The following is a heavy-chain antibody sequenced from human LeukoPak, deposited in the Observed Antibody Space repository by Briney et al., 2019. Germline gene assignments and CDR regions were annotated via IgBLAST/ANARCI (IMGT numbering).Heavy chain of an antibody. CDR2: ISAYDSHT. V-gene: IGHV1-18*04. CDR3: VRGDTARAFYHFAY. J-gene: IGHJ4*02. D-gene: IGHD3-3*02. CDR1: GFPFTSYY. Sequence: WASVKVSCKASGFPFTSYYINWVRRAPGQGLEWMGWISAYDSHTNYAQSLQGRVTFTTDTSTTTAYMELRSLRSDDTAVYYCVRGDTARAFYHFAYWGQGTLVTVSS.